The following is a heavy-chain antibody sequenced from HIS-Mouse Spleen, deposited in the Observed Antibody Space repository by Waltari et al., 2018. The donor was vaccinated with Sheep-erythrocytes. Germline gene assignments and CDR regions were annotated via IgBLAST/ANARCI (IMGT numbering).Heavy chain of an antibody. CDR2: ISYDGSNK. J-gene: IGHJ4*02. CDR3: AKAGYSYGSPFDY. CDR1: GFTFSSYG. V-gene: IGHV3-30*18. Sequence: AASGFTFSSYGMHWVRQAPGKGPEWVAVISYDGSNKYYADSVKGRFAISRDNSKNTMYLQMNSLRAEDTAVYYCAKAGYSYGSPFDYWGQGTLVTVSS. D-gene: IGHD5-18*01.